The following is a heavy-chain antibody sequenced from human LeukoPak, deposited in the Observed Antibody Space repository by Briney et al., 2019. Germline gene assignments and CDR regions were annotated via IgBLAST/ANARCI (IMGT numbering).Heavy chain of an antibody. CDR2: IYYSGST. Sequence: PSQTLSLTCTVSGGSISSGDYYWSWIRHPPGKGLEWIGYIYYSGSTYYNPSLKSRVTISVDTSKNQFSLKLSSVTAADTAVYYCARVRVGAKDAFDIWGQGTMVTVSS. D-gene: IGHD1-26*01. CDR1: GGSISSGDYY. J-gene: IGHJ3*02. V-gene: IGHV4-30-4*08. CDR3: ARVRVGAKDAFDI.